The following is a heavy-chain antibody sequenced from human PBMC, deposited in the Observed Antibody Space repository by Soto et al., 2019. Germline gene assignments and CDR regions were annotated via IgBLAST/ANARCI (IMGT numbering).Heavy chain of an antibody. CDR2: IYSGGST. V-gene: IGHV3-66*01. CDR3: ARVFSGNYRAIVL. J-gene: IGHJ3*01. CDR1: GFTVSSNY. Sequence: PGGSLRLSCAASGFTVSSNYMTWVRQAPGKGLEWVSVIYSGGSTYYADSVKGRFTISRDNSKNTLYLQMNSLRAEDTAVYYCARVFSGNYRAIVLWRQGPMGT. D-gene: IGHD1-26*01.